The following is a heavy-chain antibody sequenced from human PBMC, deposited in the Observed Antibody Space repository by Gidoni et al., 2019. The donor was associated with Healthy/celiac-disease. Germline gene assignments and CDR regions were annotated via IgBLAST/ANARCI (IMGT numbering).Heavy chain of an antibody. D-gene: IGHD3-10*01. CDR1: GRTFRSYA. CDR2: IIPIFGTA. CDR3: ARSIFRITMVRGVIEWFDP. V-gene: IGHV1-69*01. Sequence: QVQLVQSGAEVKKPGSSVTVSCKASGRTFRSYAISWVRQAPGQGLEWMGGIIPIFGTANYAQKFQGRVTITADESTSTAYMELSSLRSEDTAVYYCARSIFRITMVRGVIEWFDPWGQGTLVTVSS. J-gene: IGHJ5*02.